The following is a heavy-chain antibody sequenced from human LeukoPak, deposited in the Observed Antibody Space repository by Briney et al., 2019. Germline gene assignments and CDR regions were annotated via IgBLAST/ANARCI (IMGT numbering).Heavy chain of an antibody. Sequence: GRSLRLSCAASGFTFSSYAMHWVRQAPGKGLEWVAVISYDGSNKYYADTVKGRFTISRDNFKNTLYLQMNSLRAEDTAVYYCAKGSEIVVVPAASFPLFDYWGQGTLVTVSS. V-gene: IGHV3-30-3*01. CDR3: AKGSEIVVVPAASFPLFDY. CDR2: ISYDGSNK. J-gene: IGHJ4*02. D-gene: IGHD2-2*01. CDR1: GFTFSSYA.